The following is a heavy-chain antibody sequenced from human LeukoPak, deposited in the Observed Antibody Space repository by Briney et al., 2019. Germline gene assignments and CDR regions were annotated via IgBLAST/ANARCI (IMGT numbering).Heavy chain of an antibody. V-gene: IGHV3-33*01. CDR3: ASQGYDWNPIDY. D-gene: IGHD1-20*01. CDR2: IWYDGSNK. CDR1: GFIFSSYG. Sequence: GGSLRLSCAASGFIFSSYGMHWVRQAPGKGLEWVAVIWYDGSNKYYADSVKGRFTISRDNSKNTLYLQMNSLRAEDTAVYYCASQGYDWNPIDYWGQGTLVTVSS. J-gene: IGHJ4*02.